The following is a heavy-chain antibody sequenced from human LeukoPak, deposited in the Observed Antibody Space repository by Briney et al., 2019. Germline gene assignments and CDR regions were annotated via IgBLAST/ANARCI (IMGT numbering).Heavy chain of an antibody. CDR1: GGSISSINW. V-gene: IGHV4-4*02. J-gene: IGHJ4*02. CDR3: ARMTSNNWADF. CDR2: IYHSGST. D-gene: IGHD1-1*01. Sequence: TSDTLSLTCAVSGGSISSINWWGWVRQPPGKGLEWIGKIYHSGSTNYNPSLKSRVTVSVDKSKNQFSLNLTSVTAADTAVYYCARMTSNNWADFWGLGTLVTVSS.